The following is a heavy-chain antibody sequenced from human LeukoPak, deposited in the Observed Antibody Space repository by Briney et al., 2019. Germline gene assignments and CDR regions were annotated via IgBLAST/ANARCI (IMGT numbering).Heavy chain of an antibody. J-gene: IGHJ5*02. Sequence: SETLSLTCTVSGGSIRSSYYYWGWIRQPPGKGLEWIGSIYDSGSTYYNPSLKSRVTISVDTSKNQFSLKLSSVTAADTAVYYCARHIRRFDPWGQGTLVTVSS. CDR3: ARHIRRFDP. V-gene: IGHV4-39*01. CDR2: IYDSGST. CDR1: GGSIRSSYYY.